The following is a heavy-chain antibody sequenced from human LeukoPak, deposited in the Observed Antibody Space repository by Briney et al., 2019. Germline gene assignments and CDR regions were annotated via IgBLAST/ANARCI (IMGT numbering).Heavy chain of an antibody. V-gene: IGHV3-33*01. CDR2: IWYDGSNK. J-gene: IGHJ4*02. CDR1: GFTFSSYG. CDR3: ARDGVVGAYYFDY. D-gene: IGHD1-26*01. Sequence: PGRSLRLSCAASGFTFSSYGMHWVRQAPGKGLEWVAVIWYDGSNKYYADSMKGRFTISRDNSKNTLYLQMNSLRAEDTAVYYCARDGVVGAYYFDYWGQGTLVTVSS.